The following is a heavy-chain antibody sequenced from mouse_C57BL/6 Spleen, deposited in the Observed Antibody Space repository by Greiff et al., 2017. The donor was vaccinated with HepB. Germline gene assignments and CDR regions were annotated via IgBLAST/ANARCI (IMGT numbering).Heavy chain of an antibody. V-gene: IGHV2-2*01. D-gene: IGHD2-2*01. J-gene: IGHJ3*01. Sequence: QVQLKQSGPGLVQPSQSLSITCTVSGFSLTSYGVHWVRQSPGKGLEWLGVIWSGGSTDYNAAFISRLSISKDNSKSQVFFKMNSLQADDTAIYYCARNGAGYPFAYWGQGTLVTVSA. CDR1: GFSLTSYG. CDR3: ARNGAGYPFAY. CDR2: IWSGGST.